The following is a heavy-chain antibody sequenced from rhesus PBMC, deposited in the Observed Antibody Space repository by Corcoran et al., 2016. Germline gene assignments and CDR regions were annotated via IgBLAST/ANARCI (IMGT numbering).Heavy chain of an antibody. V-gene: IGHV1-180*01. CDR1: GSPFTRYY. CDR2: IPHYNGNK. J-gene: IGHJ3*01. Sequence: QVQLVQSGAEIKQPGASVKLSCKASGSPFTRYYMHWVRPAPGQGREWIGRIPHYNGNKGDAQNFQGRVTITTDTSTSTGYMELSSLRSEDTAVYYCTRDRGGSYNRFDFWGQGLRVTVSS. D-gene: IGHD3-16*01. CDR3: TRDRGGSYNRFDF.